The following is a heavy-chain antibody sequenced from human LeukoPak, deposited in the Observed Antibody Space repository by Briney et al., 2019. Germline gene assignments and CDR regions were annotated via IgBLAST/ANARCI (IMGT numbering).Heavy chain of an antibody. V-gene: IGHV4-4*02. CDR1: GGSISSNNW. CDR2: IYHSGSP. J-gene: IGHJ6*02. CDR3: ARVPVAGTYYYYYGMDV. Sequence: SGTLSLTCAVSGGSISSNNWWGWVRQPPGKGLEWIGEIYHSGSPNYNPSLKSRVTISVDKSRNHFSLNLSSVTAADTAVYYCARVPVAGTYYYYYGMDVWGQGTTVTVSS. D-gene: IGHD6-19*01.